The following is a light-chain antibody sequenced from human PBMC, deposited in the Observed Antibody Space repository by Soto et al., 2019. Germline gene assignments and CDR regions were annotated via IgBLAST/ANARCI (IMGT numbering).Light chain of an antibody. CDR1: QSVSSN. V-gene: IGKV3-15*01. J-gene: IGKJ1*01. CDR2: GAS. CDR3: QQYNSYRGT. Sequence: EIVMTQSPATLSVSPGERATLSCRASQSVSSNLTWYQQKPGQAPRLLIYGASTRATGIPDRFSGSGSGTDFTLTISRLEPEDFATYYCQQYNSYRGTFGQGTKVDIK.